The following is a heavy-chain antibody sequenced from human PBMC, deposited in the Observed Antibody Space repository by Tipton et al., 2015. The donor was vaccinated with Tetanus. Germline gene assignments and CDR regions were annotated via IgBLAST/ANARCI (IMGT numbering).Heavy chain of an antibody. CDR1: GDSISSGGYY. CDR2: IYYSGST. CDR3: ARDQARGARGWNYFDY. J-gene: IGHJ4*02. D-gene: IGHD1-26*01. Sequence: TLSLTCTVSGDSISSGGYYWSWIRRHPGKGLEWIGDIYYSGSTYYHPSLKSRVTISVATSKNQFSLKLNSVTAADTAVYYCARDQARGARGWNYFDYWGQGTLVTVSS. V-gene: IGHV4-31*03.